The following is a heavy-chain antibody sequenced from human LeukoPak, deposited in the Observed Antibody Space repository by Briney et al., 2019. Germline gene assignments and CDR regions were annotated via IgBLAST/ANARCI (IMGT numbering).Heavy chain of an antibody. CDR1: GFTFSSYG. D-gene: IGHD5-18*01. J-gene: IGHJ3*01. Sequence: GGSLRLSCAASGFTFSSYGMHWVRQAPGKGLEWVAHIWYDGSNEKYADSVKGRFIISRDNSKNALYFQMNSLRAEDTAVYYCAKGIQPSDKNGLDLWGQGTLVTVSS. CDR3: AKGIQPSDKNGLDL. CDR2: IWYDGSNE. V-gene: IGHV3-33*06.